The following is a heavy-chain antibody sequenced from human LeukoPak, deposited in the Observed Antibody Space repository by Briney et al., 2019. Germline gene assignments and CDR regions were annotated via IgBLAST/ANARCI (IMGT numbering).Heavy chain of an antibody. CDR3: ARADYGSGSYYTGY. CDR2: VYNSGST. J-gene: IGHJ4*02. CDR1: GGSISIYY. V-gene: IGHV4-59*12. D-gene: IGHD3-10*01. Sequence: PSETLSLTCTVSGGSISIYYWSWVRQPPGKGLEWMGYVYNSGSTNYNPSLKSRVTISVDKSKNQFSLKLSSVAAADTAVYYCARADYGSGSYYTGYWGQGTLATVSS.